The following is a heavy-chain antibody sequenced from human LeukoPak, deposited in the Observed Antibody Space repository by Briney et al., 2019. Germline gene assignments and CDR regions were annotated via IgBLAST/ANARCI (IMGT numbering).Heavy chain of an antibody. CDR2: ISGSGGST. CDR3: AKVNDYVWGSYRYPDAFDI. D-gene: IGHD3-16*02. CDR1: GFTFSSYA. V-gene: IGHV3-23*01. J-gene: IGHJ3*02. Sequence: PGGSLRLSCAASGFTFSSYAMSWVRQAPGKGLEWVSAISGSGGSTYYADSVKGRFTISRDNSKNTLYLQMNSLRAEDTAVYYCAKVNDYVWGSYRYPDAFDIWGQGTMVIVSS.